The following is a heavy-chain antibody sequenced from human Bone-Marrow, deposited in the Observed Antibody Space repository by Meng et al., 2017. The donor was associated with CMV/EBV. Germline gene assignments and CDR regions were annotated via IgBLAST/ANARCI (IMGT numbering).Heavy chain of an antibody. CDR1: GFTFSRYW. CDR2: IDSDGSDT. V-gene: IGHV3-74*01. Sequence: GESLKISCTASGFTFSRYWMHWVRQAPGKGPVWVSRIDSDGSDTVYADSVRGRFAISRDNAKDTLYLQMNSLRAEDTAVYYCTRGPVGYSNYAYWGQGTRVTVSS. CDR3: TRGPVGYSNYAY. J-gene: IGHJ4*02. D-gene: IGHD4-11*01.